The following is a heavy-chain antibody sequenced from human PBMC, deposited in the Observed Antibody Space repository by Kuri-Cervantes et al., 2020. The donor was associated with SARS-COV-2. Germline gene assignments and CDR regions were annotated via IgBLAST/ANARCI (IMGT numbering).Heavy chain of an antibody. CDR2: ITPFNGNT. V-gene: IGHV1-45*03. CDR3: ARYYYGSGTGMDV. J-gene: IGHJ6*02. CDR1: GYTFTYRY. Sequence: SVKVSCKASGYTFTYRYLHWVRQAPRQALEWMGWITPFNGNTNYAQKFQDRVTITRDRSMSTAYMELSSLRSEDTAMYYCARYYYGSGTGMDVWGQGTTVTVSS. D-gene: IGHD3-10*01.